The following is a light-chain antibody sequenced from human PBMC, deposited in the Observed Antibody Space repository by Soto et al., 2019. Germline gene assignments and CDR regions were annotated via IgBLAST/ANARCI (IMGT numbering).Light chain of an antibody. CDR2: EVS. CDR3: SSYTTSSTLV. V-gene: IGLV2-14*01. Sequence: QSVLTQPASVSGSPGQSITISCTGTSSDVGNYNYIPWYQQHPGKAPKLMIYEVSNRPSGVSNRFSGSKSGNTASLTISGLQAEDEADYYCSSYTTSSTLVFGTGTKVTVL. CDR1: SSDVGNYNY. J-gene: IGLJ1*01.